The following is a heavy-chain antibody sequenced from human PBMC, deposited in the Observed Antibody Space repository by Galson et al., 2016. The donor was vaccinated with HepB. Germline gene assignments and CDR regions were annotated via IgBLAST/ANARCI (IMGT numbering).Heavy chain of an antibody. Sequence: SLRLSCAASGFTFSSSGMHWVRQAPGKGLEWVALIWYDGSNKYYTDSVTGRFTISRDNSKNTLYLQMNSLTPEDTAVYYCARGRVGCNGTSCYAGVGSRVVDYWGQGTLVTVSS. D-gene: IGHD2-2*01. V-gene: IGHV3-33*01. CDR2: IWYDGSNK. J-gene: IGHJ4*02. CDR3: ARGRVGCNGTSCYAGVGSRVVDY. CDR1: GFTFSSSG.